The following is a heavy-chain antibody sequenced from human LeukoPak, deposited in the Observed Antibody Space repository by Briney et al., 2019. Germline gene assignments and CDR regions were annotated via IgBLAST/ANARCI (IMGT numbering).Heavy chain of an antibody. J-gene: IGHJ6*04. Sequence: SETLSLTCAVYGGSFSGYYWSWIRQPPGEGLEWIGEINHSGSTNYNPSLKSRVTISVDTSKNQFSLKLSSVTAADTAVYYCARAAVARRPLDVWGKGTTVTVSS. CDR3: ARAAVARRPLDV. D-gene: IGHD6-19*01. V-gene: IGHV4-34*01. CDR2: INHSGST. CDR1: GGSFSGYY.